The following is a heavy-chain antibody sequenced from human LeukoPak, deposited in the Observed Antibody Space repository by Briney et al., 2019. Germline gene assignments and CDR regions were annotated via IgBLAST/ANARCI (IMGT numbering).Heavy chain of an antibody. Sequence: GGSLRLSCAASGFIVSNTYMTWVRQAPGKGLEWVSVIHNDGSTYYADSVKGRFTISRDNSKNMLFLRMNSLKVEDTAVYFCASLARDYWGQGTLVSVSS. CDR1: GFIVSNTY. V-gene: IGHV3-53*01. CDR3: ASLARDY. CDR2: IHNDGST. D-gene: IGHD3-3*02. J-gene: IGHJ4*02.